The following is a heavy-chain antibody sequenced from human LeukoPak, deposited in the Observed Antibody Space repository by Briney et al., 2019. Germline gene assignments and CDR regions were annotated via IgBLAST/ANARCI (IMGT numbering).Heavy chain of an antibody. J-gene: IGHJ6*04. V-gene: IGHV3-7*01. Sequence: PGGSLRLSCAASGFTFSSYWMSWVRQAPGKGLEWVANIKQDGSEKYYVDSVKGRFTIPRDNVKNSRYLQMKSLRAEDTAVYYCAREGDIVVEDVWGKGTTVTVSS. CDR2: IKQDGSEK. CDR3: AREGDIVVEDV. CDR1: GFTFSSYW. D-gene: IGHD2-15*01.